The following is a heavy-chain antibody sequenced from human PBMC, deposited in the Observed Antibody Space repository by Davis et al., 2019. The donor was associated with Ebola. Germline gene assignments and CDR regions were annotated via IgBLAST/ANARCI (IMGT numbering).Heavy chain of an antibody. Sequence: SETLSLTCTVSGGSISSYYWSWIRQPPGKGLEWIGEINHSGSTNYNPSLRSRVTISVDTSKNHFSLKLSSVTAADTAVYYCARSSPYNVLTGYYYWFDPWGQGTLVTVSS. J-gene: IGHJ5*02. CDR1: GGSISSYY. CDR3: ARSSPYNVLTGYYYWFDP. CDR2: INHSGST. D-gene: IGHD3-9*01. V-gene: IGHV4-34*01.